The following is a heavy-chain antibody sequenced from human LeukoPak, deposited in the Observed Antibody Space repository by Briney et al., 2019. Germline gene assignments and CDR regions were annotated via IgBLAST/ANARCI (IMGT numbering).Heavy chain of an antibody. J-gene: IGHJ5*02. CDR2: IYYSGST. CDR1: GGSISSGGYY. D-gene: IGHD3-9*01. V-gene: IGHV4-31*03. Sequence: PSQTLSLTCTVSGGSISSGGYYWSWIRQHPGKGLEWIGYIYYSGSTYYNPSLKSRATISVDTSKNQFSLKLSSVTAADTAVYYCARTLRYPNWFDPWGQGTLVTVSS. CDR3: ARTLRYPNWFDP.